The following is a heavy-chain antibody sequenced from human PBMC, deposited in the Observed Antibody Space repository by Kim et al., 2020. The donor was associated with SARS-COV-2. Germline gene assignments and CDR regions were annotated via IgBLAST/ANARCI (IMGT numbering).Heavy chain of an antibody. Sequence: ASVKVSCKTSGYTFSDYYMHWVRQAPGQGLEWMGWMKANSGDTKYAQKFQGRVTMTRDTSISTAYMELSRLRSDDTAVYYCARLWGSSEGDYWGQGTLVAVSS. D-gene: IGHD3-16*01. J-gene: IGHJ4*02. CDR1: GYTFSDYY. CDR3: ARLWGSSEGDY. V-gene: IGHV1-2*02. CDR2: MKANSGDT.